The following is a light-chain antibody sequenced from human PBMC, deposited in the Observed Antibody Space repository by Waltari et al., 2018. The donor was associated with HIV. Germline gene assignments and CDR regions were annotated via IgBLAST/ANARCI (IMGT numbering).Light chain of an antibody. CDR3: QQYSSFPIT. Sequence: DLQMTQSPSTLSASIVDRVSITCRASHNVGTWLAWYQQKPGKAPSLLISKTSTLESGVPTNFSGSGSGTYFTLTISALRPDDFASYFCQQYSSFPITFGQGTKL. V-gene: IGKV1-5*03. J-gene: IGKJ2*01. CDR1: HNVGTW. CDR2: KTS.